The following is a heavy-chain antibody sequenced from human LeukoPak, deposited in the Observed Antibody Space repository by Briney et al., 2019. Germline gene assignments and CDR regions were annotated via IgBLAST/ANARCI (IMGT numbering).Heavy chain of an antibody. CDR1: GGSISSSSYY. D-gene: IGHD6-19*01. CDR2: IYYSGST. J-gene: IGHJ4*02. Sequence: PSETLSLTCTVSGGSISSSSYYWGWIRQPPGKGLEWIGSIYYSGSTYYNPSLKSRVTISVDTSKNQFSLRLTSVTAADTAVYYCARLVSGVGYLDYWGQGALVTVSS. CDR3: ARLVSGVGYLDY. V-gene: IGHV4-39*07.